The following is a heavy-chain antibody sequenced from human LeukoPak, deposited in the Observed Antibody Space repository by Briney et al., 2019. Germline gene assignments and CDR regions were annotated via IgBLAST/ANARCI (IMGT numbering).Heavy chain of an antibody. V-gene: IGHV3-21*04. CDR1: GFTFSSYS. J-gene: IGHJ4*02. Sequence: GGSLRLSCAASGFTFSSYSMNWVRQAPGKGLEWVSSISSSSSYIYYADSVKGRFTISRDNAKNSLYLQMNSLRAEDMALYYCAKDAGYSSSWYDFWGQGTLVTVSS. CDR2: ISSSSSYI. CDR3: AKDAGYSSSWYDF. D-gene: IGHD6-13*01.